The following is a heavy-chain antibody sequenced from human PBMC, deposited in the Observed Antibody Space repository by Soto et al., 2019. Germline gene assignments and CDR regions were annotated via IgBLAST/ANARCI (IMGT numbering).Heavy chain of an antibody. CDR1: GFTFSKYA. V-gene: IGHV3-23*01. D-gene: IGHD5-18*01. Sequence: GGSLRLSCAASGFTFSKYAMTWARQAPGKGLEWVSAISSNGAGTYYVDSVKGRFTISRDNSKNTLYLQMNSLRAEDTAAYYCAKDQGYGRLYYFDLWGQGTLVTVSS. CDR2: ISSNGAGT. CDR3: AKDQGYGRLYYFDL. J-gene: IGHJ4*02.